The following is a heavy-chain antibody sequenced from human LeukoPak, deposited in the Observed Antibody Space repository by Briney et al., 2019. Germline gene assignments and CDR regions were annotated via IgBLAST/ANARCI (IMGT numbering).Heavy chain of an antibody. D-gene: IGHD3-22*01. CDR3: ARDSSGYYRLDY. CDR1: GGSISRYH. Sequence: SETLSLTCTVSGGSISRYHWSWIRQPPGKGLEWIGYIYYSGSTYYNPSLKSRVTISVDTSKNQFSLKLSSVTAADTAVYYCARDSSGYYRLDYWGQGTLVTVSS. CDR2: IYYSGST. V-gene: IGHV4-30-4*08. J-gene: IGHJ4*02.